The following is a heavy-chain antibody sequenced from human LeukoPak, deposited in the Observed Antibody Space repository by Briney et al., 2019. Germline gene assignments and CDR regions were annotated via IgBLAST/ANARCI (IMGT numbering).Heavy chain of an antibody. J-gene: IGHJ2*01. CDR1: GGTFSSYA. CDR3: ARVKDDSSGYYNWYFDL. D-gene: IGHD3-22*01. Sequence: ASVKVSCKASGGTFSSYAISWVRQAPGQGLEWMGWISAYSGNTNYAQKLQGRVTMTTDTSTSTAYMELRSLRSDDTAVYYCARVKDDSSGYYNWYFDLWGRGTLVTVSS. V-gene: IGHV1-18*01. CDR2: ISAYSGNT.